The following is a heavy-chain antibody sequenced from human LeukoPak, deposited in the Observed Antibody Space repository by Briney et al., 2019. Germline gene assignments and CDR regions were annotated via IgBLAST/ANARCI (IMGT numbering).Heavy chain of an antibody. Sequence: ASVKVSCKASGYTFTGYYMHWVRQAPGQGLEWMGWINPNSGGTNYAQKFQGRVTMTRDTSISTAYMELSRLRSDDTAVYYCAIQYSSSWYGDAFDIWGQGTMVTVSS. CDR3: AIQYSSSWYGDAFDI. J-gene: IGHJ3*02. CDR2: INPNSGGT. V-gene: IGHV1-2*02. D-gene: IGHD6-13*01. CDR1: GYTFTGYY.